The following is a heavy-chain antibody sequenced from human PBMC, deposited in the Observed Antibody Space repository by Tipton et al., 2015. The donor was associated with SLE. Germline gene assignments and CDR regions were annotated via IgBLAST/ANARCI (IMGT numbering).Heavy chain of an antibody. D-gene: IGHD6-6*01. J-gene: IGHJ3*02. CDR1: GGSISSGGYY. CDR3: AREQLVRAFDI. Sequence: TLSLTCTVSGGSISSGGYYWSWIRQHPGKGLEWIGYIYYSGSTYYNPSLKSRVTISVDTSKNQFSLKLSSVTAADTAVYYCAREQLVRAFDIWGQGTMVTVSS. V-gene: IGHV4-31*03. CDR2: IYYSGST.